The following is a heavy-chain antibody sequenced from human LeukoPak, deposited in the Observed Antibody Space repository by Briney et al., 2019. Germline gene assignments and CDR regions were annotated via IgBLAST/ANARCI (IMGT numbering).Heavy chain of an antibody. V-gene: IGHV4-30-4*01. CDR1: GGSISSGDYY. J-gene: IGHJ4*02. Sequence: SQTLSLTCTVSGGSISSGDYYWSCIRQPPGKGLEWIGYIYYSGSTYYNPSLKSRVTISVDTSKNQFSLKLSSVTAADTAVYYCARESGYSSSWVDYWGQGTLVTVSS. D-gene: IGHD6-13*01. CDR2: IYYSGST. CDR3: ARESGYSSSWVDY.